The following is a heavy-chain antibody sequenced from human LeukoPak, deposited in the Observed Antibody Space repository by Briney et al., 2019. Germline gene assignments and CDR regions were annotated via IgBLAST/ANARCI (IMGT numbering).Heavy chain of an antibody. J-gene: IGHJ4*02. CDR2: INPNSGGT. V-gene: IGHV1-2*02. Sequence: GASVKVSCKASGYTLTGHYIHWVRQAPGQGLDYMGWINPNSGGTSYAQKFQGRVTMTRDTSINTAYMELSSLKSDDTAVYYCARAGTSSSPLHFDYWGQGTLVTVSS. CDR1: GYTLTGHY. D-gene: IGHD6-6*01. CDR3: ARAGTSSSPLHFDY.